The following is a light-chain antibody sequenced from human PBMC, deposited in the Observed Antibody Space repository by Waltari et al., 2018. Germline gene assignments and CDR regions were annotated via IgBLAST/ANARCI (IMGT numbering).Light chain of an antibody. J-gene: IGLJ3*02. CDR1: SSAVGGYNY. V-gene: IGLV2-14*03. CDR3: SSYISSSTLEV. CDR2: DVR. Sequence: QSALTQPAPVSGSPGQSITISCPGTSSAVGGYNYVSWYQQHPGKAPKLMIFDVRNRPSGVSNRFSGSKSGNTASLTISGLQAEDEADYYCSSYISSSTLEVFGGGTRLTVL.